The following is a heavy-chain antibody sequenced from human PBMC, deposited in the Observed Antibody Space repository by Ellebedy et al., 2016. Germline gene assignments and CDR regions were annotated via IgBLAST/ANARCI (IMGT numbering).Heavy chain of an antibody. CDR2: IRGSGGST. CDR1: GFIFSSYA. D-gene: IGHD3-9*01. J-gene: IGHJ4*02. V-gene: IGHV3-23*01. Sequence: GESLKISCSASGFIFSSYAMHWVRQAPGKGLEWVSTIRGSGGSTYYADSVKGRFTISRDNSKKMLYLQMNSLRADDTAIYYCARDPRPYLRYGHYDYWGQGTLVTVSS. CDR3: ARDPRPYLRYGHYDY.